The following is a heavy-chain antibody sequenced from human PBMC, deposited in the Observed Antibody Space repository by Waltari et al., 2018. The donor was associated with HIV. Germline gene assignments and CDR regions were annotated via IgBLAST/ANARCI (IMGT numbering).Heavy chain of an antibody. V-gene: IGHV3-53*01. CDR3: AGGGSSGWYDFGY. CDR2: IYGGCSS. Sequence: EVQLVESGGGLIQPGGCLRLSCAASAFTVGSNYMSCVGQAPGKGLEWVSVIYGGCSSYYAESVKGRFTITRDNSKNTLYLQMNSLRAEDTAVYYCAGGGSSGWYDFGYWGQGTLVTVSS. CDR1: AFTVGSNY. J-gene: IGHJ4*02. D-gene: IGHD6-19*01.